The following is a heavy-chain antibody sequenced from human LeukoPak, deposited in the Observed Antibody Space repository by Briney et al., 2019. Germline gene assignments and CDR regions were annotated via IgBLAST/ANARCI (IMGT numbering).Heavy chain of an antibody. CDR1: GFTFSSYA. V-gene: IGHV3-23*01. CDR2: ISGSGGST. J-gene: IGHJ4*02. CDR3: ARDGNYDYVWGSYREYYFDY. D-gene: IGHD3-16*02. Sequence: PGGSLRLSCAASGFTFSSYAMSWVRQAPGKGLEWVSAISGSGGSTYYADSVKGRFTISRDNAKNSLYLQMNILRAEDTAVYYCARDGNYDYVWGSYREYYFDYWGQGTLVTVSS.